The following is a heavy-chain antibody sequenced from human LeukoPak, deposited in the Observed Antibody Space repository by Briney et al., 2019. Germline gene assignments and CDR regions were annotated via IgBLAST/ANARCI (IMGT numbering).Heavy chain of an antibody. J-gene: IGHJ6*02. V-gene: IGHV4-34*01. CDR1: GGSFSGYY. Sequence: SETLSLTCAVYGGSFSGYYWSWIRQPPGKGLEWIGEINHSGSTNYNPSLKSRVTISVDTSKNQFSLKLSSVTAADTAVYYCAGDPTYDFWSGYYTGMYYYGMDVWGQGTTVTVSS. CDR3: AGDPTYDFWSGYYTGMYYYGMDV. CDR2: INHSGST. D-gene: IGHD3-3*01.